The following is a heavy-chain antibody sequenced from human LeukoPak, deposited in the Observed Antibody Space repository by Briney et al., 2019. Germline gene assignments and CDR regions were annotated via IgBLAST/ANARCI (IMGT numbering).Heavy chain of an antibody. D-gene: IGHD5-12*01. CDR1: GYIFTNYW. CDR2: IYPGDSDT. V-gene: IGHV5-51*01. Sequence: GESLKISCQASGYIFTNYWIGWVRQMPGKGLEWMGIIYPGDSDTVYSPSFQGQVTISADTSSNTTYLQWSGLKASDTAMYYCARLGGYDSRGYIWGQGTMVTVSS. CDR3: ARLGGYDSRGYI. J-gene: IGHJ3*02.